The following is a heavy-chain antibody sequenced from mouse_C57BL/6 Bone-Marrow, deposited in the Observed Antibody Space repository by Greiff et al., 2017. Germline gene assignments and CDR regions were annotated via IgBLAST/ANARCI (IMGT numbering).Heavy chain of an antibody. CDR3: ARFPLYYAHY. J-gene: IGHJ2*01. Sequence: EVKLQQSGPELVKPGASVKISCKASGYTFTDYYMNWVKQRHGKSLEWIGDINPNNGGTSYNQKFKGKATLTVDKSSSTAYLELRSLTSEDSAVYYCARFPLYYAHYWGQGTTLTVSS. D-gene: IGHD2-3*01. CDR2: INPNNGGT. V-gene: IGHV1-26*01. CDR1: GYTFTDYY.